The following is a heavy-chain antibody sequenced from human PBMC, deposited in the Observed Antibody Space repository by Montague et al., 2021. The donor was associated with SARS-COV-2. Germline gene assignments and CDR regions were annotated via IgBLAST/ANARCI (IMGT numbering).Heavy chain of an antibody. CDR3: ARRITIYAFDI. J-gene: IGHJ3*02. D-gene: IGHD3-3*01. Sequence: PALVKPTQTLTLTCTFSGFSLSTSGVGVGWIRQPPGKALEWLALIYWDDDKRYSPSLKSRLTITKDTSKNQVVLTMTNTDPVDTATYYCARRITIYAFDIWGRGTMVTVSS. V-gene: IGHV2-5*02. CDR1: GFSLSTSGVG. CDR2: IYWDDDK.